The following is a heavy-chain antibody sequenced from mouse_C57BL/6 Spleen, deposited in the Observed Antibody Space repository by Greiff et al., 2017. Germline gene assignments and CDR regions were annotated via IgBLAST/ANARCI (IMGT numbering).Heavy chain of an antibody. CDR3: ARSGKFGDY. V-gene: IGHV1-42*01. D-gene: IGHD3-1*01. CDR2: INPSTGGT. J-gene: IGHJ2*01. Sequence: DVQLQESGPELVKPGASVKISCKASGYSFTGYYMNWVKQSPEKSLEWIGEINPSTGGTTYNQKFKAKATLTVDKSSSTAYMQLKSLTSEDSAVYYCARSGKFGDYWGQGTTLTVSS. CDR1: GYSFTGYY.